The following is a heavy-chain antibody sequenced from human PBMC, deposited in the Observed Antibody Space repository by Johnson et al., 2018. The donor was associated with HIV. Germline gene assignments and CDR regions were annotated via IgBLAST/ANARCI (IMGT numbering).Heavy chain of an antibody. CDR1: GFTFDEYA. J-gene: IGHJ3*02. V-gene: IGHV3-43D*03. CDR3: ARTYGYSYGLHAFDI. CDR2: ISWDGGST. D-gene: IGHD5-18*01. Sequence: DVQLVESGGVVVQPGGSLRLSCAASGFTFDEYAMHWVRQAPGKGLEWVSLISWDGGSTYHADSVKGRFTISRDNSKNSLYLQMNSLRTEDTALYYCARTYGYSYGLHAFDIWGQGTMVTVSS.